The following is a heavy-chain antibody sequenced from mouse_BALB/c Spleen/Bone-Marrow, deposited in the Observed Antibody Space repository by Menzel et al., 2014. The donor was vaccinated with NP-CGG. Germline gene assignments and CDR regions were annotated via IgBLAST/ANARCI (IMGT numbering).Heavy chain of an antibody. D-gene: IGHD2-1*01. CDR2: INPSTGYT. CDR3: ARGNPLYAMDY. V-gene: IGHV1-7*01. CDR1: GYTFTSYW. Sequence: QLQQSGAELAKPGASVKMSCKASGYTFTSYWMHWVKQRPGQGLEWIGYINPSTGYTDYNQKFNDKATLTADKSSSTAYMQLSSLTSKDSAVYYCARGNPLYAMDYWGQGTSVTVSS. J-gene: IGHJ4*01.